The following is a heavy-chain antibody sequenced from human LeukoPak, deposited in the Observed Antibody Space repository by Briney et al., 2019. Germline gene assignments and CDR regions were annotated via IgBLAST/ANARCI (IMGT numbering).Heavy chain of an antibody. J-gene: IGHJ5*02. CDR2: IIPIFGTA. CDR3: ARSLGPNNWFDP. CDR1: GGTFSSYA. V-gene: IGHV1-69*13. D-gene: IGHD3-16*01. Sequence: GASVKVSCKASGGTFSSYAISWVRQAPGQGLEWMGGIIPIFGTANYAQKFQGRVTITADESTSTAYMERSSLRSADTAVYYCARSLGPNNWFDPWGQGTLVTVSS.